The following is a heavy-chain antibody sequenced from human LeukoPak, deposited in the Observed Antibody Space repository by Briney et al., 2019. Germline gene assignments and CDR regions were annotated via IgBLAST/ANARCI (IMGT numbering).Heavy chain of an antibody. CDR3: ARTYYDILTGYNPYFDY. CDR1: GFTFTTYS. D-gene: IGHD3-9*01. Sequence: GGSLRLSCAASGFTFTTYSMNWVRQAPGKGLEWVSSITSSSTSMYYADSVKGRFTISRDNAKNSLYLQMNSLRAEDTAVYYCARTYYDILTGYNPYFDYWGQGTLVTVSS. J-gene: IGHJ4*02. V-gene: IGHV3-21*01. CDR2: ITSSSTSM.